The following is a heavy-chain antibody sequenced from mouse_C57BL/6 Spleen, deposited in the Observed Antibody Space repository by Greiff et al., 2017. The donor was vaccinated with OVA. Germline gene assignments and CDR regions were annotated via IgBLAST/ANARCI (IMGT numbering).Heavy chain of an antibody. D-gene: IGHD1-1*01. CDR2: IYPGSGST. Sequence: QVQLQQPGAELVKPGASVKMSCKASGYTFTSYWITWVKQRPGQGLEWIGDIYPGSGSTNYNEKFKSKAILTVDTSSSTAYMQLSRLTSEDSAVYYCARAGTVVYPLDDWGQGTTLTVAS. CDR3: ARAGTVVYPLDD. V-gene: IGHV1-55*01. J-gene: IGHJ2*01. CDR1: GYTFTSYW.